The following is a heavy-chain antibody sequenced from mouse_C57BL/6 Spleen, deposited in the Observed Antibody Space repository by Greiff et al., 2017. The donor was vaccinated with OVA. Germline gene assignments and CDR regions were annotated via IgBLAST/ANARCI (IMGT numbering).Heavy chain of an antibody. J-gene: IGHJ4*01. V-gene: IGHV1-26*01. Sequence: EVQLQQSGPELVKPGASVKISCKASGYTFTDYYMNWVKQSHGKSLAWIGDINPNNGGTSYNQKFKGKSTLTVDKSSSTAYMELRSLTSEDSAVYSCARGDSSGPGAMDYWGQGTSVTVSS. CDR1: GYTFTDYY. CDR3: ARGDSSGPGAMDY. CDR2: INPNNGGT. D-gene: IGHD3-2*02.